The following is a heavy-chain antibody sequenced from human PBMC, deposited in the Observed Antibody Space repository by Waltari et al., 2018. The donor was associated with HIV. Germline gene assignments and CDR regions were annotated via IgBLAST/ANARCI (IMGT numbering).Heavy chain of an antibody. V-gene: IGHV4-59*01. Sequence: QVQLQESGPGLVKPSETLSLTCTVSGASIRSYYWSWIRQPPGRGREWIGYMYYSGSTNYNPSLKSRVTISVDTSKNQFSLKLSSVTAADTAVYYCARTPIYYDQWGRRFDIWGQGTMVTVSS. CDR2: MYYSGST. CDR3: ARTPIYYDQWGRRFDI. CDR1: GASIRSYY. J-gene: IGHJ3*02. D-gene: IGHD3-22*01.